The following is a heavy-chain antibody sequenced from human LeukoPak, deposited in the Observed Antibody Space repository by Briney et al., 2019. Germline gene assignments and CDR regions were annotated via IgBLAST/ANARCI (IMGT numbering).Heavy chain of an antibody. J-gene: IGHJ4*02. Sequence: GASVKVSCKASGYTFTSYGISWVRQAPGQGLEWMGWISAYNGNTNYAQKLQGRVTMTTDTSTSTAYMELRSLRFDDTAVYYCARGHSPHYYGSGSHDYWGQGTLVTVSS. CDR1: GYTFTSYG. CDR3: ARGHSPHYYGSGSHDY. CDR2: ISAYNGNT. V-gene: IGHV1-18*01. D-gene: IGHD3-10*01.